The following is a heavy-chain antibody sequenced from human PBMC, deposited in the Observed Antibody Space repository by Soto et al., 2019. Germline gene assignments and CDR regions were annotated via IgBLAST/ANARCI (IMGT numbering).Heavy chain of an antibody. CDR1: GGTFSSYA. J-gene: IGHJ6*02. V-gene: IGHV1-69*06. D-gene: IGHD3-22*01. CDR3: ARADSCITIIVVGYYYYGMDV. Sequence: SVKVSCKASGGTFSSYAISWVRQAPGQGLEWMGGIIPIFGTANYAQKFQGRVTITADKSTSTAYMELSSLRSEDTAVYYCARADSCITIIVVGYYYYGMDVWGQGTTVTVSS. CDR2: IIPIFGTA.